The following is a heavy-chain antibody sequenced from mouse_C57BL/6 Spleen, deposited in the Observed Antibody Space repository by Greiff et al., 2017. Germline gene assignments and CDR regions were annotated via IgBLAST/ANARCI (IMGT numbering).Heavy chain of an antibody. Sequence: EVQLQQSGPELVKPGASVKISCKASGYSFTDYNMNWVKQSNGKSLEWIGVINPNYGTTSYNQKFKGKATLPVDQSSSTAYMQLNSLTSEDSAVYYCATATVVGEGYYFDYWGQGTTLTVSS. V-gene: IGHV1-39*01. CDR1: GYSFTDYN. D-gene: IGHD1-1*01. CDR3: ATATVVGEGYYFDY. CDR2: INPNYGTT. J-gene: IGHJ2*01.